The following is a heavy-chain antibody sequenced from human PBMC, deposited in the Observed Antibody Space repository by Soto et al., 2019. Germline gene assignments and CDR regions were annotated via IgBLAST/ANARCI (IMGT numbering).Heavy chain of an antibody. Sequence: EAQLVESGGVMIQLGGSLRLACEASGFRFSDYDMHWVRQHPGKGLEWVSGIGNNADTHYSDSVKGRFTIARENDKNTLFLQMNSLKADDTAVYFCARGRPFWSGFYIDHWGQGTGVTVSS. J-gene: IGHJ5*02. CDR2: IGNNADT. V-gene: IGHV3-13*01. CDR1: GFRFSDYD. D-gene: IGHD3-3*01. CDR3: ARGRPFWSGFYIDH.